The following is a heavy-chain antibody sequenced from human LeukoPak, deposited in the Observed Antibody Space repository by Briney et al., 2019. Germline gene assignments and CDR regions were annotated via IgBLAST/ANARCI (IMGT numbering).Heavy chain of an antibody. CDR2: IKSKTDGGAT. CDR1: GFTFTNAW. Sequence: GGSLRLSCAASGFTFTNAWMAWVRQAPGKGLEWIGRIKSKTDGGATDYAAPVEGRFTISRDDSKNSLYLQMNSLKTEDTAVYYCATRIGWSGYDYWGQGTLVTVSS. J-gene: IGHJ4*02. V-gene: IGHV3-15*01. CDR3: ATRIGWSGYDY. D-gene: IGHD3-3*01.